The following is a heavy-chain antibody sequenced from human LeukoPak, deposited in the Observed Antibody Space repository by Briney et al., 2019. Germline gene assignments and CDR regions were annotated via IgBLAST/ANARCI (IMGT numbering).Heavy chain of an antibody. CDR1: GGSLTNYY. CDR2: IYYSGST. J-gene: IGHJ4*02. D-gene: IGHD3-3*01. V-gene: IGHV4-39*07. CDR3: ARGRFLEWLFDY. Sequence: SETLSLTCTVSGGSLTNYYWSWIRQPPGKGREWIGSIYYSGSTYYNPSLKSRVTISVDTSKNQFSLKLSSVTAADTAVYYCARGRFLEWLFDYWGQGTLVTVSS.